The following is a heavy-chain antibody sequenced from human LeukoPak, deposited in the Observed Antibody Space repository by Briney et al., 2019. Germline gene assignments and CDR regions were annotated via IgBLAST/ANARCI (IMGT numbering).Heavy chain of an antibody. CDR1: GFTFSTYA. CDR3: AKDFSTVTLGYFDS. Sequence: PGGSLRLSCAASGFTFSTYAMSWVRPAPGKGLEWVSGISGSTYYADSVKGRFTISRDSSKNTLYLQMNSLRAEDTAVYYCAKDFSTVTLGYFDSWGQGTLVTVSS. V-gene: IGHV3-23*01. CDR2: ISGST. D-gene: IGHD4-17*01. J-gene: IGHJ4*02.